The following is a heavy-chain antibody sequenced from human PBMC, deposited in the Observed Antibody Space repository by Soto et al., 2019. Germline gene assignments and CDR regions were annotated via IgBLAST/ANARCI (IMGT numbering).Heavy chain of an antibody. J-gene: IGHJ6*03. V-gene: IGHV4-34*01. CDR2: INDSGNI. D-gene: IGHD3-10*01. CDR1: GGSFSGYQ. Sequence: QVQLQQWGAGLLKPSETLSLTCAVYGGSFSGYQWSWIRQTPGKGLVWIGEINDSGNINYNPSLKSRVTILGDTAKKQISLKLSSVTAADTAVYYCARGLIVWFGELSRRGGYYYYMDVWGKGTTVTVSS. CDR3: ARGLIVWFGELSRRGGYYYYMDV.